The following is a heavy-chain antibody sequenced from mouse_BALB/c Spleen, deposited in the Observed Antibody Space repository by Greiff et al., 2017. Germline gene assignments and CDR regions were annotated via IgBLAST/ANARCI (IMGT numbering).Heavy chain of an antibody. CDR3: ARSRGSSYEWYFDV. Sequence: VQLKESGPSLVKPSQTLSLTCSVTGDSITSGYWNWIRKFPGNKLEYMGYISYSGSTYYNPSLKSRISITRDTSKNQYYLQLNSVTTEDTATYYGARSRGSSYEWYFDVWGAGTTVTVSS. CDR2: ISYSGST. D-gene: IGHD1-1*01. CDR1: GDSITSGY. V-gene: IGHV3-8*02. J-gene: IGHJ1*01.